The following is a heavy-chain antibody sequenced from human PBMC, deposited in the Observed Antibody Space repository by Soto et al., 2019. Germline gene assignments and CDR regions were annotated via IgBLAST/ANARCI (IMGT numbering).Heavy chain of an antibody. CDR3: AKDRQFRSYYESAGHYNN. D-gene: IGHD3-10*01. Sequence: EVQLLESGGGLVQPGGSLRLSCVASGFTFKNYDMRWVRQAPGKGLEWVSGISGSCGVTYYADSVKGRFTISRDNSKNSLYLQMNSLRANDTAVYYCAKDRQFRSYYESAGHYNNWGQGTLVTVSS. CDR1: GFTFKNYD. CDR2: ISGSCGVT. J-gene: IGHJ4*02. V-gene: IGHV3-23*01.